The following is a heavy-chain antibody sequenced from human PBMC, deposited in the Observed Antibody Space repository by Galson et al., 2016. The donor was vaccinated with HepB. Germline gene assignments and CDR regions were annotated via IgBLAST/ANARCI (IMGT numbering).Heavy chain of an antibody. CDR3: ARVPLRHDAFDI. V-gene: IGHV3-33*01. CDR2: IWYDGSNE. J-gene: IGHJ3*02. CDR1: GFTLSTYS. D-gene: IGHD3-3*01. Sequence: SLRLSCAASGFTLSTYSMHWVRQAPGKGLEWVAVIWYDGSNEYYADSVKGRFTVSRDNSKNTLYLQMNSLRAEDTAMYYCARVPLRHDAFDIWGQGTMVTVSS.